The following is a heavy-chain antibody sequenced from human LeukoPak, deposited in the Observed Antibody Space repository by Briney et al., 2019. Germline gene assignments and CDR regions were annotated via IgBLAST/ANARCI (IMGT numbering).Heavy chain of an antibody. Sequence: GGSLRLSCAASGFAVSSKYMNWVRQAPGKGLEWVTVIYLDGRADYADSVKGRFTISSDNSKNTVYLQMNSLKDEDTAVYYCARDAETSLANWGQGTLVTVSP. V-gene: IGHV3-66*01. CDR1: GFAVSSKY. CDR2: IYLDGRA. D-gene: IGHD5-24*01. CDR3: ARDAETSLAN. J-gene: IGHJ4*02.